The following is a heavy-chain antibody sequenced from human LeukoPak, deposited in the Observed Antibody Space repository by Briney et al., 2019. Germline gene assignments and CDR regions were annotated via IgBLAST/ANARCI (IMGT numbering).Heavy chain of an antibody. D-gene: IGHD6-13*01. CDR3: ARDRRVRSSRGTLWFDP. J-gene: IGHJ5*02. Sequence: GGSLRLSCAASGFTFSSYSMNWVRQAPAKGLEWVSSISSSSSYIYYADSVKGRFTISRDNAKNSLYLQMNSLRAEDTAVYYCARDRRVRSSRGTLWFDPWGQGTLVTVSS. CDR2: ISSSSSYI. CDR1: GFTFSSYS. V-gene: IGHV3-21*01.